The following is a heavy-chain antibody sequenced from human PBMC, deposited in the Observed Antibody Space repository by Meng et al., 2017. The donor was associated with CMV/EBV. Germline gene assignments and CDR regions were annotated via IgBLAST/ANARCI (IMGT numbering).Heavy chain of an antibody. J-gene: IGHJ6*02. CDR1: GFTFSSYW. V-gene: IGHV3-74*01. CDR3: ARDLPLDGMDV. Sequence: GESLKISCAASGFTFSSYWMHWVRQAPGKGLVWVSRINSDGSSTSYADSVKGRFTNSRDNAKNTLYLQMNSLRAEDTAVYYCARDLPLDGMDVWGQGTTVTVSS. CDR2: INSDGSST.